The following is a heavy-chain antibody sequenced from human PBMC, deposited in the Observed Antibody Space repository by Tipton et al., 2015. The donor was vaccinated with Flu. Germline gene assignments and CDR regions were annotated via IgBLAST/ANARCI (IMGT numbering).Heavy chain of an antibody. CDR2: IYYSGST. CDR1: GGSISSYY. Sequence: TLSLTCTVSGGSISSYYWSWIRQPPGKGLEWIGYIYYSGSTNYNPSLKSRVTISVDTSKNQFSLKLSSVTAADTAVYYCARVGYGGPIDYWGQGTLVTVSS. CDR3: ARVGYGGPIDY. J-gene: IGHJ4*02. V-gene: IGHV4-59*01. D-gene: IGHD4-23*01.